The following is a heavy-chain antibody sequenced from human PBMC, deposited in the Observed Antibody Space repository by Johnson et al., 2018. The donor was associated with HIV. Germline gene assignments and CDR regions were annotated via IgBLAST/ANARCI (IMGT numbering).Heavy chain of an antibody. Sequence: VQLVESGGGVVQPGTSLRLSCAASGFTFSRCGMHWVRQAPGKGLEWVSVIYSGGSTYYADSVKGRFTISRDNSKNTLYLQMNSLRAEDTAVYYCARDGQLGAFDIWGQGTMVTVSS. CDR3: ARDGQLGAFDI. J-gene: IGHJ3*02. V-gene: IGHV3-NL1*01. CDR1: GFTFSRCG. D-gene: IGHD1-1*01. CDR2: IYSGGST.